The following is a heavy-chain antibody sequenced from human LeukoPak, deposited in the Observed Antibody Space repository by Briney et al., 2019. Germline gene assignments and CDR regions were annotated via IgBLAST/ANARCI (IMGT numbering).Heavy chain of an antibody. V-gene: IGHV4-34*01. CDR3: ARLQFLSGGYYAFDS. D-gene: IGHD3-3*01. CDR1: SGSLRENY. J-gene: IGHJ4*02. CDR2: INHSGST. Sequence: PSETLSLTCKVSSGSLRENYWSWIRQSPGRGLEWIAEINHSGSTNYNPSLKSRVTISADTSKNQFSLRLSSVTAADTAVYYCARLQFLSGGYYAFDSWGQGSQVSVSS.